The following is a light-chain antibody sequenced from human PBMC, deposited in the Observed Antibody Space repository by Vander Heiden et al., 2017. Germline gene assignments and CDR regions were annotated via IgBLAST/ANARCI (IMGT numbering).Light chain of an antibody. V-gene: IGKV1-5*03. J-gene: IGKJ2*01. CDR2: KAS. Sequence: DFQMTQSPSSLSASVEDRVTITCRASQSLSSCLAWYQRKPGKAPKVLIYKASSLESGVPSRVSGSGSGTELTLTISSLQPDDFATYYCQQYNSSSPYTFGQGTKLEIK. CDR1: QSLSSC. CDR3: QQYNSSSPYT.